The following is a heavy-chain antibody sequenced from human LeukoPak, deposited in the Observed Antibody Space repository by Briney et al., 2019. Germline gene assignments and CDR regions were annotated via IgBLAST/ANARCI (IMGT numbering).Heavy chain of an antibody. V-gene: IGHV3-15*01. CDR2: IRSKSDGGTA. J-gene: IGHJ4*02. Sequence: GGSLRLSCAASGFTFKNAWMSWVRQAPGRGLEWVGRIRSKSDGGTADYAEPVKGRFTISREDSKNTLYLQINSLKTEDTGMYYCTTITDYWGQGTLVTVSS. CDR3: TTITDY. CDR1: GFTFKNAW.